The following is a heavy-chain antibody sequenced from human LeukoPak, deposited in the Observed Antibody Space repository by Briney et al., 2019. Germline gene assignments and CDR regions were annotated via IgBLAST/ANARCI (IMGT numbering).Heavy chain of an antibody. CDR2: INPNSGGT. D-gene: IGHD6-13*01. J-gene: IGHJ4*02. CDR1: GYTFAGYY. V-gene: IGHV1-2*02. Sequence: ASVKLSCKASGYTFAGYYMHWVRQDPGQGLEWMGWINPNSGGTNYAQKFQGRVTMTRDTSISTAYMELSRLRSDDTAVYYCARGPPAAAGNLGYWGQGTLVTVSS. CDR3: ARGPPAAAGNLGY.